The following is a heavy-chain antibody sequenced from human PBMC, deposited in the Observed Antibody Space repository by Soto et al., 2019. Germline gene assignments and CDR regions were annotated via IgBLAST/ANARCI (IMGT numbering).Heavy chain of an antibody. CDR1: GFAFSRFV. D-gene: IGHD2-21*01. CDR3: VKYPCGDCVDWYFAL. Sequence: QLVESGGGVVQPGGSLRLSCAASGFAFSRFVMHWLRQAPGKGLEWVALISYYGTTKYYPDAVKGRFASSRDNSNNTLYLAMNRLRPEDRAVYYCVKYPCGDCVDWYFALWGHGTLVTVSS. J-gene: IGHJ2*01. CDR2: ISYYGTTK. V-gene: IGHV3-30*18.